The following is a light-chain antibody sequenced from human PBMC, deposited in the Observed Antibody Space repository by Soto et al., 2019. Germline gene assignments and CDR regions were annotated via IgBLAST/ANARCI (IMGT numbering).Light chain of an antibody. Sequence: VLTQSPGTLSLSPGERATLSCRASESVGSTYLAWYQQKPGQAPRLLIYGTSSRATGIPDRFSGSGSGTDFTLTISRLEPEDFAVYYCQQYGSSGTFGQGTKVDIK. J-gene: IGKJ1*01. V-gene: IGKV3-20*01. CDR2: GTS. CDR3: QQYGSSGT. CDR1: ESVGSTY.